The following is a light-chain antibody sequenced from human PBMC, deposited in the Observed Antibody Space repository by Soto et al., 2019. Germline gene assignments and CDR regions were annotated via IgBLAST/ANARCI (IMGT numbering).Light chain of an antibody. V-gene: IGKV3-20*01. J-gene: IGKJ1*01. CDR2: GAS. CDR1: QSVSSFY. Sequence: DIVLTQSPGTLSLSPGERASLSCRASQSVSSFYLAWYQQKPGQAPRLLIYGASRRATGIPDRSSGSGSGTDFTLTISRLEPEDFAVYYCQQYGNSLWTFGQGTKVDIK. CDR3: QQYGNSLWT.